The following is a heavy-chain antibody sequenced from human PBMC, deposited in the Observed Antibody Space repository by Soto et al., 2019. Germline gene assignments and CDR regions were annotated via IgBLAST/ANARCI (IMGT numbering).Heavy chain of an antibody. CDR2: IYHSGST. D-gene: IGHD4-17*01. CDR3: ASTQYGRHPPGAFHI. J-gene: IGHJ3*02. CDR1: GDSISSGGYS. Sequence: SETLSLTCAVSGDSISSGGYSWSWIRQPPGKGLEWIGYIYHSGSTYYNPSLKRRVTISVDRSKNQFSLKLSSVTAADTTVYYCASTQYGRHPPGAFHISGKAPMVTV. V-gene: IGHV4-30-2*01.